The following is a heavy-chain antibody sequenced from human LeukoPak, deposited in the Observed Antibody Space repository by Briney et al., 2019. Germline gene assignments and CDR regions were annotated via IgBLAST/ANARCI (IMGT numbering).Heavy chain of an antibody. V-gene: IGHV3-48*04. CDR2: ISSSSSTI. CDR1: GFPFSSYS. CDR3: AKRGPGYDKSTYPPHYFDY. J-gene: IGHJ4*02. D-gene: IGHD3-22*01. Sequence: PGGSLRLSCAASGFPFSSYSMNWVRQAPGKGLEWVSYISSSSSTIYYADSVKGRFTISRDNAKNTLYLQMNSLRAEDTAVYYCAKRGPGYDKSTYPPHYFDYWGQGTLVTVSS.